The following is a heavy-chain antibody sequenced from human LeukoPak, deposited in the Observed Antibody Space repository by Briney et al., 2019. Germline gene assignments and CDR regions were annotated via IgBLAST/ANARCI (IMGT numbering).Heavy chain of an antibody. J-gene: IGHJ6*02. V-gene: IGHV1-46*01. CDR1: GYTFTSYY. D-gene: IGHD3-22*01. Sequence: GASVKVSCKASGYTFTSYYMYWVPQAPGEGLEWMGIINSSGGNTSYAQNFQGRVTMTRDTSARIVYMELRSLRSEDTAVYYCARENTYGYSYGMDVWGQGTTVTVSS. CDR3: ARENTYGYSYGMDV. CDR2: INSSGGNT.